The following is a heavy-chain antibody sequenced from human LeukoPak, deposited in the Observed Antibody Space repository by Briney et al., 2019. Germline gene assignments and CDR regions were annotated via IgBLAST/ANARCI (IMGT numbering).Heavy chain of an antibody. D-gene: IGHD2-2*01. Sequence: ASVRVSCKVSGYTLTELSMHWVRQAPGKGLEWMGGFDPEDGETIYAQKFQGRVTMTTDTSTSTAYMELRSLRSDDTAVYYCARDVPEYQLVHRGNSIDWFDPWGQGTLVTVSS. CDR1: GYTLTELS. CDR3: ARDVPEYQLVHRGNSIDWFDP. J-gene: IGHJ5*02. V-gene: IGHV1-24*01. CDR2: FDPEDGET.